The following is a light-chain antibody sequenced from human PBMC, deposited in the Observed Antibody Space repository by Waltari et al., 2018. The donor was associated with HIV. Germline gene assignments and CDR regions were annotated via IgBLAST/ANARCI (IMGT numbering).Light chain of an antibody. Sequence: SYELTQPPSVSVSPGQTARITCSGDALAKQYSYWYQQKPGQAPLLLIYKDTERPSGSPERFSGSSSGTTGTLTISGVQAEDEADYYCQSTDSSITYVVFGGGTKLTVL. CDR2: KDT. V-gene: IGLV3-25*03. J-gene: IGLJ3*02. CDR3: QSTDSSITYVV. CDR1: ALAKQY.